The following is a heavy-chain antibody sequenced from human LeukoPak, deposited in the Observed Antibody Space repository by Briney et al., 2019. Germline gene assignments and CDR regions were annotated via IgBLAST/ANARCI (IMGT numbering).Heavy chain of an antibody. Sequence: GGSLRLSCSASGFTFSRSDMIWVRQAPGKGLEWVSIISGSGGSTFYADSVRGRFTISRDNAKNSLYLQMNSLRAEDTAVYYCARGNGFRKIVYYYYGMDVWGQGTTVTVSS. J-gene: IGHJ6*02. CDR3: ARGNGFRKIVYYYYGMDV. V-gene: IGHV3-23*01. CDR2: ISGSGGST. CDR1: GFTFSRSD. D-gene: IGHD2-8*01.